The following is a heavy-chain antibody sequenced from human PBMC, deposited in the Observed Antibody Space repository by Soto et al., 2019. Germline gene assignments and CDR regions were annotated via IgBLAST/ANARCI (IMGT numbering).Heavy chain of an antibody. J-gene: IGHJ4*02. V-gene: IGHV4-59*01. CDR2: ISYSGST. CDR1: GGSFSDYY. Sequence: SETLSLTCAVYGGSFSDYYWSWFRQPPGKGLEWIGYISYSGSTNYNPSLRSRVTISVDTSKNQFSLKLSSVIAADTAVYYCAKEPSHSGWFDFWGQGALVTVSS. D-gene: IGHD6-19*01. CDR3: AKEPSHSGWFDF.